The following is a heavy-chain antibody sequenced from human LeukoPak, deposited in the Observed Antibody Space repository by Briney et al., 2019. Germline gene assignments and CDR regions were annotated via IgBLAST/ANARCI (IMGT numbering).Heavy chain of an antibody. CDR2: MRPNNGKT. CDR3: VRWADTPFDY. D-gene: IGHD5-18*01. CDR1: GYSFTSHD. J-gene: IGHJ4*02. Sequence: ASVKVSCKAPGYSFTSHDINWVRQATGQGLEWMGWMRPNNGKTGYAQKFQGRVTMTSDTSISTAYMELSSLKSEDTAVYYCVRWADTPFDYWGQGTLVTVSS. V-gene: IGHV1-8*01.